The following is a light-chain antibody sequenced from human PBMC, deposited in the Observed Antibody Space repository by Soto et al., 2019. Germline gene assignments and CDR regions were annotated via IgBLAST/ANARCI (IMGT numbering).Light chain of an antibody. CDR3: QQTSAFPRT. CDR1: RDISNS. V-gene: IGKV1-12*01. CDR2: GAS. Sequence: IPMTQSPSSVSASVGDRLTITCRASRDISNSLAWYQQTPGKAPKLLLRGASSLHRGVPSRFSGGGAGTEFTLTISSLQPEDFATYYCQQTSAFPRTFGQGTKVDIK. J-gene: IGKJ1*01.